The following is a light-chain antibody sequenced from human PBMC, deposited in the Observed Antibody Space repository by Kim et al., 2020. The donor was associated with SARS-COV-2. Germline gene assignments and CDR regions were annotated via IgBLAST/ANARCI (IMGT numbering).Light chain of an antibody. CDR3: QVWDSTNDHPV. J-gene: IGLJ2*01. V-gene: IGLV3-21*04. CDR1: NIASKT. Sequence: SYELTQPPSVSVAPGKTARITCGGNNIASKTVYWYQQRPSQLPVLVIYYDRDRPSGIPERFSGSNSGNTATLTISRVEAGDEADYYCQVWDSTNDHPVFGGGTQLAVL. CDR2: YDR.